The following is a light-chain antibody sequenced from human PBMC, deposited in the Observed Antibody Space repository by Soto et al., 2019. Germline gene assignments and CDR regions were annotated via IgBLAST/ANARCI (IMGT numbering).Light chain of an antibody. CDR2: DAS. V-gene: IGKV1-5*01. J-gene: IGKJ1*01. CDR3: QQYNSYSGT. CDR1: QSISSW. Sequence: DIQMTQSPSTLSASVGDRVTITCRASQSISSWLAWYQQKPGKAPKLLIYDASSLESGVPSRFSGSGSGTEFTLTNSRLQPDDFATYYCQQYNSYSGTFGQGTKGEIK.